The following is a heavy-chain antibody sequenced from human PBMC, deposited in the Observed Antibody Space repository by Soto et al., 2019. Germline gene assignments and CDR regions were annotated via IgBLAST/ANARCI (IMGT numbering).Heavy chain of an antibody. J-gene: IGHJ4*02. CDR2: IKSKTDGETT. CDR1: GFTFSKAW. V-gene: IGHV3-15*01. CDR3: TTNTVVDY. Sequence: GGSLRLSCAASGFTFSKAWMSWVRQAPGKGLEWVGRIKSKTDGETTDYAAPVKGRVIISRDDSNNTLYLQMNSLKTEDTAVYYCTTNTVVDYWGQGTLVTVSS.